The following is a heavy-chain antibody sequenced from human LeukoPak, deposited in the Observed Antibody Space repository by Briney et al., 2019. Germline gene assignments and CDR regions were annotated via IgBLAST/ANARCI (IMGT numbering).Heavy chain of an antibody. Sequence: GGSLRLSCAASGFTFSSYGMHWVRQAPGKGLEWVAVISYDGSNKYYADSVKGRFTISRDNSKNTLYLQMNSLRAEDTAVYYCARTHEGTAMVFIDYWGQGTLVTVSS. CDR2: ISYDGSNK. V-gene: IGHV3-30*03. D-gene: IGHD5-18*01. CDR3: ARTHEGTAMVFIDY. J-gene: IGHJ4*02. CDR1: GFTFSSYG.